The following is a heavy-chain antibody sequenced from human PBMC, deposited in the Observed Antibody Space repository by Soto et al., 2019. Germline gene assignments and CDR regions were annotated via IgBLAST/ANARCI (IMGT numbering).Heavy chain of an antibody. V-gene: IGHV4-30-4*01. Sequence: SETLSLTFTVSGGSISSGDYYWSGSRHPPGKGLEWIGYIYDSGSTYYNPSLKSRVTISVDTSKNQFSLKLSSVTAAETAVYYCDRLYTDMVIGTYDYWGKGTLVTVSS. D-gene: IGHD5-18*01. CDR3: DRLYTDMVIGTYDY. J-gene: IGHJ4*02. CDR2: IYDSGST. CDR1: GGSISSGDYY.